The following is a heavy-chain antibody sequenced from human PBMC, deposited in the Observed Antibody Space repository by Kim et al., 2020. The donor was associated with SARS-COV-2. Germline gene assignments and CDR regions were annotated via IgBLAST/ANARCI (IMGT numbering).Heavy chain of an antibody. CDR2: ISYDGSNK. CDR1: GFTFSSYA. V-gene: IGHV3-30-3*01. D-gene: IGHD1-26*01. Sequence: GGSLRLSCAASGFTFSSYAMHWVRQAPGKGLEWVAVISYDGSNKYYADSVKGRFTISRDNSKNTLYLQMNSLRAEDTAVYYCARVGVGGHSGSYWAPSDYWGQGTLVTVSS. J-gene: IGHJ4*02. CDR3: ARVGVGGHSGSYWAPSDY.